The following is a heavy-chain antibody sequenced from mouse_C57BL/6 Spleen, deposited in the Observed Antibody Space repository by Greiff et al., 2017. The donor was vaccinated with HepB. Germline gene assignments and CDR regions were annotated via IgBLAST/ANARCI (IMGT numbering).Heavy chain of an antibody. J-gene: IGHJ4*01. CDR2: IYPSDSET. CDR3: ARSLYYGSSYNYAMDY. CDR1: GYTFTSYW. V-gene: IGHV1-61*01. Sequence: QVQLQQPGAELVRPGSSVKLSCKASGYTFTSYWMDWVKQRPGQGLEWIGNIYPSDSETHYNQKFKDKATLTVDKSSSTAYMQLSSLTSEDSAVYYCARSLYYGSSYNYAMDYWGQGTSVTVSS. D-gene: IGHD1-1*01.